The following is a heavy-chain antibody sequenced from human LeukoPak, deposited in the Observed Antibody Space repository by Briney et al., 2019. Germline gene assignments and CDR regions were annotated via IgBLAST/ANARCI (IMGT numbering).Heavy chain of an antibody. CDR2: IYYSGST. J-gene: IGHJ4*02. CDR3: ARERRGDYEY. D-gene: IGHD4-17*01. Sequence: SETLSLTCTVSGGSISSGGYYWSWIRQHAGKGLEWIGYIYYSGSTYYNPSLKSRVTISVDTSKNQFSLKLSSVTAADTAVYYCARERRGDYEYWGQGTLVTVSS. V-gene: IGHV4-30-4*08. CDR1: GGSISSGGYY.